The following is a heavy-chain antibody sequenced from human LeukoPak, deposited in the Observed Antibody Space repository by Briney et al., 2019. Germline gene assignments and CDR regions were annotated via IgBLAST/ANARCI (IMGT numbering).Heavy chain of an antibody. D-gene: IGHD1-1*01. CDR3: ARNHLLKTADY. CDR1: GYTFTSYD. J-gene: IGHJ4*02. V-gene: IGHV1-2*02. CDR2: INPNSGGT. Sequence: GASVKVSCKASGYTFTSYDINWVRQAPGQGLEWMGWINPNSGGTNYAQKFQGRVTMTRDTSISTAYMELSRLGSDDTAVYYCARNHLLKTADYWGQGTLVTVSS.